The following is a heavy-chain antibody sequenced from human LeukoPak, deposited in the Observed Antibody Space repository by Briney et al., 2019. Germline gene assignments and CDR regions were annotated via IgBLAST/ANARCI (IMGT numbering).Heavy chain of an antibody. D-gene: IGHD3-3*01. CDR1: GFTFSSYS. V-gene: IGHV3-21*01. J-gene: IGHJ5*02. CDR3: ARDGIEGFWSGYYINWFDP. Sequence: GRSLRLSCAASGFTFSSYSMNWVRQAPGKGLEWVSSISSSSSYIYYADSVKGRFTISRDNAKNSLYLQMNSLRAEDTAVYYCARDGIEGFWSGYYINWFDPWGQGTLVTVSS. CDR2: ISSSSSYI.